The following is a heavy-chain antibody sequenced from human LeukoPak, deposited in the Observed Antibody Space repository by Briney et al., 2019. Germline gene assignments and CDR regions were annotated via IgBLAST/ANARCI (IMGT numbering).Heavy chain of an antibody. J-gene: IGHJ4*02. CDR3: ARDKHYYDSSNYV. CDR1: GFTFNDYG. V-gene: IGHV3-20*04. D-gene: IGHD3-22*01. CDR2: INWNGGTT. Sequence: GGSLRLSCAASGFTFNDYGMSWVRQGPGKGLEWVSGINWNGGTTGYAGSVRGRFTISRDNAKNSLYLQMNSLRAEGTALYYCARDKHYYDSSNYVWGQGTLVTVSS.